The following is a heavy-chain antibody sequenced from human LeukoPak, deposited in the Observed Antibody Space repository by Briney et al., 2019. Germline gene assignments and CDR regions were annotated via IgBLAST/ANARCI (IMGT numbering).Heavy chain of an antibody. CDR1: GFTFSSYI. D-gene: IGHD3-10*01. J-gene: IGHJ4*02. CDR3: ASGPYGSGSYYNGGLWY. Sequence: GGSLRLSCSASGFTFSSYIMHWVRQAPGRGLEYVSAISSNGGSTYYADSVKGRFTISRDNSKNTLYLQMSGLRAEDTAVYYCASGPYGSGSYYNGGLWYWGQGTLVTVSS. V-gene: IGHV3-64D*06. CDR2: ISSNGGST.